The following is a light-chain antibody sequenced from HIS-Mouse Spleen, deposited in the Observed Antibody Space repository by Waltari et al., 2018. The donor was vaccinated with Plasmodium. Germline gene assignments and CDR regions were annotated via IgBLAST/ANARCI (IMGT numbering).Light chain of an antibody. CDR1: RSDVCRFNY. Sequence: QSALTQPRSVSGSPGQSVTISCTATRSDVCRFNYFSWYQQHPGQAPNLMSYEVSKRPSGVPDRFSGSKSGNTASMTISGLQAEDEADYYCCSYAGSYTFVFGGGTKLTVL. J-gene: IGLJ2*01. V-gene: IGLV2-11*01. CDR3: CSYAGSYTFV. CDR2: EVS.